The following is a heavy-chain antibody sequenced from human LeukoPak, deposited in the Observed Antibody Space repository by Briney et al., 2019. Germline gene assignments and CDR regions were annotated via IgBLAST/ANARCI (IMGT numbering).Heavy chain of an antibody. J-gene: IGHJ4*02. CDR2: IYYSGST. Sequence: SETLSLTCTVSGGSISSYYWSWLRQPPGKGLEWVGYIYYSGSTNYNPSLKNRITISVDTSKNQFSLKLSSVTAADTAVYYCARDRPYSSGWYRFFDYWGQGTLVTVSS. CDR3: ARDRPYSSGWYRFFDY. V-gene: IGHV4-59*01. CDR1: GGSISSYY. D-gene: IGHD6-19*01.